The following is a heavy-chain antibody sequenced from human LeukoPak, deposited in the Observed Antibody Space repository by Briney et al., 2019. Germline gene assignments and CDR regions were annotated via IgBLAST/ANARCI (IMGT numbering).Heavy chain of an antibody. V-gene: IGHV3-21*01. CDR1: GFTFSSYS. CDR3: ARERYYDSSGTDAFDI. J-gene: IGHJ3*02. Sequence: GGSLRLSCAASGFTFSSYSMNWVRQAPGKGLEWVSSISSSSSYIYYADSVKGRFTISRDNAKNSLYLQMNSLRAEDTAVYYCARERYYDSSGTDAFDIWGQGTMVTVSS. CDR2: ISSSSSYI. D-gene: IGHD3-22*01.